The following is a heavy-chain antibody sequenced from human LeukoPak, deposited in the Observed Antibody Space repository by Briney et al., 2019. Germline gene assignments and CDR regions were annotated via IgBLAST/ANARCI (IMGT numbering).Heavy chain of an antibody. D-gene: IGHD4-11*01. CDR1: GFTFSSYW. CDR2: IKKDGSEK. CDR3: ARVTLEPTGTTDYYYYYMDV. J-gene: IGHJ6*03. V-gene: IGHV3-7*03. Sequence: GGSLRLSCAASGFTFSSYWMNWVRQAPGKGLEWVANIKKDGSEKYYVDSVKGRFTISRDNAKNSLYLQMNSLRAEDTALYYCARVTLEPTGTTDYYYYYMDVWGKGTTVTVSS.